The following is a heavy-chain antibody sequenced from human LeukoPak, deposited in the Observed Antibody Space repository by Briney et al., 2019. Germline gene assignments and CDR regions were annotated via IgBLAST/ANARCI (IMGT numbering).Heavy chain of an antibody. V-gene: IGHV3-11*04. CDR2: ISASGAVP. Sequence: KPGGSLRLSCAASGFSFYSFYMGWIRQVPGKGLDYIAFISASGAVPYYAESVKGRFTISRDNAKNSVSLQMNSLSADDTAVYYCARSLIVASEDYWGQETLVTVSS. CDR1: GFSFYSFY. CDR3: ARSLIVASEDY. J-gene: IGHJ4*02. D-gene: IGHD3-22*01.